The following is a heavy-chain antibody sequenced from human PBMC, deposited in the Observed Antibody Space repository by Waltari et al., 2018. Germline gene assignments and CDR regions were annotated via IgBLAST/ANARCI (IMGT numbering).Heavy chain of an antibody. J-gene: IGHJ4*02. CDR2: INTDGTIT. CDR1: GFTFSSSW. V-gene: IGHV3-74*01. Sequence: EVQLVESGGDLVQPGGSLRLSCAASGFTFSSSWMHWARQAPGKGLLSVSLINTDGTITSYADSVKGRFTISRDNAKNTLFLQMNSLRADDTAVYYCVLYSSSFLGDCWGQGTLVTVSS. CDR3: VLYSSSFLGDC. D-gene: IGHD6-13*01.